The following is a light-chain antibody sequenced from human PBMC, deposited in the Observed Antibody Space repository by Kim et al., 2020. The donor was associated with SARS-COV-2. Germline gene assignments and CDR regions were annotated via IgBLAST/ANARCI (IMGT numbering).Light chain of an antibody. V-gene: IGLV3-9*01. J-gene: IGLJ2*01. CDR2: RNS. CDR1: NIGRKN. Sequence: SYELTQPLSVSVALGQTAIITCGGNNIGRKNVHWYQQKPGQAPVLVMYRNSDRPSGIPERFSGSNSGNTATLTISRAQAGDEADYYCQVCDSGTVFGGGTQLTVL. CDR3: QVCDSGTV.